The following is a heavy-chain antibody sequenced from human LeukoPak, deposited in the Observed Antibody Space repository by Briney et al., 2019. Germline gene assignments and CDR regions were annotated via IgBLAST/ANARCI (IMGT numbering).Heavy chain of an antibody. CDR1: GFTFSSYG. Sequence: GGSLRLSCAASGFTFSSYGMHWVRQAPGKGLEWVAVISYDGSNKYYADSVKGRFTISRDNSKNTLYLQMISLRAEDTAVYYCAKDDYGDKYFDYWGQGTLVTVSS. J-gene: IGHJ4*02. V-gene: IGHV3-30*18. CDR2: ISYDGSNK. CDR3: AKDDYGDKYFDY. D-gene: IGHD4-17*01.